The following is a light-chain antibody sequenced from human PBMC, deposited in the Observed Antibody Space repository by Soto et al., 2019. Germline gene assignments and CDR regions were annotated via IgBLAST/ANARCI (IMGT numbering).Light chain of an antibody. J-gene: IGLJ1*01. CDR2: DVS. V-gene: IGLV2-14*01. CDR3: SSYTSLSTLV. Sequence: QSVLTQPASVSGSPGQSITISCTGTSRDVGGYNYVSWYQQHPGKAPKLMIYDVSNRPSGVSNRFSGSKSGSTASLTISGLQDEDEADYYCSSYTSLSTLVFGTGTKVTVL. CDR1: SRDVGGYNY.